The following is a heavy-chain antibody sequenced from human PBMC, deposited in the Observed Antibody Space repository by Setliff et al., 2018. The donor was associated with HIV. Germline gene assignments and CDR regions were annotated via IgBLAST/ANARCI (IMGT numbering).Heavy chain of an antibody. CDR3: TKDGDNFNWDYDAFDI. D-gene: IGHD1-7*01. Sequence: LRLSCIASEFTFSAHGMHWVRQAPGKGLEWVAFINYDVSYEHYADSVKDRVTISRDNSKDTLYLQMNSLREEDTAVYYCTKDGDNFNWDYDAFDIWGQGTMVTVSS. CDR1: EFTFSAHG. J-gene: IGHJ3*02. V-gene: IGHV3-30*02. CDR2: INYDVSYE.